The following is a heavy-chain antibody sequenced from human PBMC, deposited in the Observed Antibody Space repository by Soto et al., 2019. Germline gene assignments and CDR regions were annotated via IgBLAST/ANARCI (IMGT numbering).Heavy chain of an antibody. CDR1: GDSIISSDFY. D-gene: IGHD3-3*02. CDR3: ARHSLALRKNNWFDP. V-gene: IGHV4-39*01. J-gene: IGHJ5*02. Sequence: SETLSLTCTVSGDSIISSDFYWGWVRQPPGKGLEWIGSIFYLGSSYYNPSLKSRVTMSVDTSKNQFSLRLRSVTAADTALYFCARHSLALRKNNWFDPWGQRIMVTVSS. CDR2: IFYLGSS.